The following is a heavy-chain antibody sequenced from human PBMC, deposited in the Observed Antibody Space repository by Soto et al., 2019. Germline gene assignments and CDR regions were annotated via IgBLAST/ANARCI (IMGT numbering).Heavy chain of an antibody. D-gene: IGHD1-1*01. Sequence: QIHLEQSRIEMKEPGTSLKISCATSGYSFTNYGISWVRQAPGQGLEWMGWISGYNGNKKYAQSFPDRVLMTADKFTNTAYLEVKNLRSDDTAVYYCARANTLVTGRVGTHWGQGTKVTVSS. J-gene: IGHJ4*02. V-gene: IGHV1-18*01. CDR1: GYSFTNYG. CDR3: ARANTLVTGRVGTH. CDR2: ISGYNGNK.